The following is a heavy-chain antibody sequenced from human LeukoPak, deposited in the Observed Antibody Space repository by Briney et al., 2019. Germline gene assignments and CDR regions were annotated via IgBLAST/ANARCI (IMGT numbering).Heavy chain of an antibody. D-gene: IGHD2-2*01. J-gene: IGHJ4*02. CDR2: ISSSGSTI. CDR1: GFTFSDYY. V-gene: IGHV3-11*04. Sequence: GGSLRLSCAASGFTFSDYYMSWIRQAPGKGLEWVSYISSSGSTIYYADSVKGRFTISRDNAKNSLYLQMNSLRGEDTAVYYCAKDALVPRTYDYWGQGTLVTVSS. CDR3: AKDALVPRTYDY.